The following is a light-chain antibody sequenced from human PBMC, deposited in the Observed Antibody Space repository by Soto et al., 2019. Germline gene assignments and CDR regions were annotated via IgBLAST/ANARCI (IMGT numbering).Light chain of an antibody. J-gene: IGKJ4*01. CDR3: QHRNNWPLT. CDR2: DAS. CDR1: ENINTY. Sequence: IVLTQSPATLSVSPGETATLSCRASENINTYLAWYQQKPGQAPKLLIYDASNRATGIPARFSASGSGTDFTLTISSLESEDFAFYYCQHRNNWPLTFGGGTKVEIK. V-gene: IGKV3-11*01.